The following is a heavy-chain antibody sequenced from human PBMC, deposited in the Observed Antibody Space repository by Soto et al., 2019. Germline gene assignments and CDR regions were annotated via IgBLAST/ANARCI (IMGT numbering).Heavy chain of an antibody. J-gene: IGHJ6*02. V-gene: IGHV3-23*01. D-gene: IGHD6-19*01. CDR2: ISGSGGST. Sequence: EVQLLESGGGLVQPGGSLRLSCAASGFTFSSYAMSWVRQAPGKGLEWGSAISGSGGSTYYADSVKGRFTISRDNSKNTLYLQMNSLRAEDTAVYYCAKYGRWLVHFYYYGMDVWGQGTTVTVSS. CDR1: GFTFSSYA. CDR3: AKYGRWLVHFYYYGMDV.